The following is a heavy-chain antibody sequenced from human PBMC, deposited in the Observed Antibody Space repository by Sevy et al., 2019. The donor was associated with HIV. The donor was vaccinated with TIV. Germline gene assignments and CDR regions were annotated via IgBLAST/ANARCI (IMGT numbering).Heavy chain of an antibody. D-gene: IGHD6-13*01. V-gene: IGHV3-23*01. CDR1: GFTFSSYA. J-gene: IGHJ6*02. CDR2: ISGSGGST. CDR3: AKDSYSSSWYLPYYYGMDV. Sequence: GGSLRLSCAASGFTFSSYAMSWVRQAPGKGLEWVSAISGSGGSTYYEDSVKGRFTISRDNSKNTLYLQMNSLRAEDTAVYYCAKDSYSSSWYLPYYYGMDVWGQGTTVTVSS.